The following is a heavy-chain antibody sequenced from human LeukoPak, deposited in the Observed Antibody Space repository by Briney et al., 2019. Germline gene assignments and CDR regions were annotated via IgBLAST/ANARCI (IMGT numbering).Heavy chain of an antibody. V-gene: IGHV3-7*01. CDR3: ARDPYDSSGYYYYYFDY. CDR2: IKQDGSEK. CDR1: GITFSSFW. D-gene: IGHD3-22*01. J-gene: IGHJ4*02. Sequence: GGSLRLSCAVSGITFSSFWMSWVRQAPGKGLEWVANIKQDGSEKYYVDSVKGRFTISRDNAKNSVYLQMNSLRAEDTAVYYCARDPYDSSGYYYYYFDYWGQGTLVTVSS.